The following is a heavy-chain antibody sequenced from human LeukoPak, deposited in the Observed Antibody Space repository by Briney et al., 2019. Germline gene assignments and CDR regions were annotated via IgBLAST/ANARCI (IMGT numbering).Heavy chain of an antibody. CDR1: GFTFSSYG. Sequence: GGSLRLSCAASGFTFSSYGLHWVRQAPGKGLEWVAVIWYDGSNTYYPDSVRGRFTISRDGSKNTLYLQMNSLRAEDTAVYYCARDSGPLDTWGQGTLVTVSS. J-gene: IGHJ5*02. CDR2: IWYDGSNT. CDR3: ARDSGPLDT. D-gene: IGHD1-1*01. V-gene: IGHV3-33*01.